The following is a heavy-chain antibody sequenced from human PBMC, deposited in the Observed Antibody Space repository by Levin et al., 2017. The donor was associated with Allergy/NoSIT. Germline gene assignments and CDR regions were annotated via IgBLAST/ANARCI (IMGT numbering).Heavy chain of an antibody. CDR2: INSDGSST. V-gene: IGHV3-74*01. CDR3: ARGSIAARWDAVDI. J-gene: IGHJ3*02. D-gene: IGHD6-6*01. CDR1: GFTFSSYW. Sequence: GESLKISCAASGFTFSSYWMHWVRQAPGKGLVCVSRINSDGSSTSYADSVKGRFTISRDNAKNTLYLQMNSLRAEDTAIYYCARGSIAARWDAVDIWGKGKMVTVTS.